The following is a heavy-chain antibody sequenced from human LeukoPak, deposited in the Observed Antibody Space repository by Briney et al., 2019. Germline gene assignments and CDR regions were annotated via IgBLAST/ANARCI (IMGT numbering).Heavy chain of an antibody. D-gene: IGHD7-27*01. V-gene: IGHV4-34*01. CDR1: GGSFSGYY. CDR2: INHSGST. J-gene: IGHJ4*02. CDR3: ARAPTGDYFDY. Sequence: PETLSLTCAVYGGSFSGYYWSWIRQPPGKGLEWIGEINHSGSTNYNPSLKSRVTISVDTSKNQFSLKLSSVAAADTAVYYCARAPTGDYFDYWGQGTLVTVSS.